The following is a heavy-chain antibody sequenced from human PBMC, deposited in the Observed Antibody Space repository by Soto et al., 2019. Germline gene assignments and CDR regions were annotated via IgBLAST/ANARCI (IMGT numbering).Heavy chain of an antibody. CDR3: AKDSSPYFYDSSGYFDY. CDR2: ISWNSGSL. D-gene: IGHD3-22*01. V-gene: IGHV3-9*01. Sequence: GGSLRLSCAASGFTFHDYAMQWVRQVPGKGLEWVSGISWNSGSLGYADSVKGRFTISRDNAKDSLYLEMNSLRTEDTALYYCAKDSSPYFYDSSGYFDYWGQGALVTVSS. CDR1: GFTFHDYA. J-gene: IGHJ4*02.